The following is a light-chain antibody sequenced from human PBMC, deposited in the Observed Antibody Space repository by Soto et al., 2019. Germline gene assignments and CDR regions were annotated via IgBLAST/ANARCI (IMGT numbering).Light chain of an antibody. CDR2: AAT. J-gene: IGKJ3*01. CDR1: QGIGNY. CDR3: QKCNSPPPFT. Sequence: DIQMTQSPSCLSASGVGIVTMSCLASQGIGNYLAWYQQKPGRVPKLLIHAATTLQSGVPSRFSGSGTGTDFTLTISSLQPEDAAIYFCQKCNSPPPFTFGPGTKVDI. V-gene: IGKV1-27*01.